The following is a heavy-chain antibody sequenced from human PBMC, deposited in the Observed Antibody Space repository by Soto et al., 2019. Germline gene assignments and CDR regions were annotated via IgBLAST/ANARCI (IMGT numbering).Heavy chain of an antibody. CDR1: GGSFDDFY. J-gene: IGHJ6*02. V-gene: IGHV4-34*02. CDR2: ISHDGGT. Sequence: QVQLQQWGAGLLRPSETLSLTCAFYGGSFDDFYWSWVRQSPGKGLEWVGEISHDGGTNYSPYLPSRVSISVDTSKTQYSLNMRSVTAADTGLYYGARGQLVWYGDLTPYHRDMDVWGQGTTVTVSS. CDR3: ARGQLVWYGDLTPYHRDMDV. D-gene: IGHD3-10*01.